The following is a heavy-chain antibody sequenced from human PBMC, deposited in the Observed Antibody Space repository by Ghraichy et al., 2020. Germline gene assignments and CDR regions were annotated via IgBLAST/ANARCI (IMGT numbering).Heavy chain of an antibody. V-gene: IGHV3-11*05. CDR2: INGSSTYT. D-gene: IGHD1-7*01. CDR1: GFTFSDYY. J-gene: IGHJ4*02. Sequence: GGSLRLSCAASGFTFSDYYMSWFRQAPGKGLECLSYINGSSTYTNNADSVKGRFTISRDNARNSLYLQMNSLRAEDTAVYYCATEPRLGTSSGGQGTLVTVSS. CDR3: ATEPRLGTSS.